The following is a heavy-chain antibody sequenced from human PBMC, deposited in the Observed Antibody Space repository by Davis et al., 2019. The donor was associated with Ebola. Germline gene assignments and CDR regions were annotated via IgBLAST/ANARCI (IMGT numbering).Heavy chain of an antibody. CDR1: GGPISTDYYY. V-gene: IGHV4-61*02. CDR3: ARHTGGYDPWNPTRGHWFGP. J-gene: IGHJ5*02. Sequence: SETLSLTCKVSGGPISTDYYYWSWIRQPAGKGLEWIGRIYTNEITNYKPSLKSRVTISVDTSKNQFSLKLSSVTAADTAVYYCARHTGGYDPWNPTRGHWFGPWGQGTLVIVSS. CDR2: IYTNEIT. D-gene: IGHD3-3*01.